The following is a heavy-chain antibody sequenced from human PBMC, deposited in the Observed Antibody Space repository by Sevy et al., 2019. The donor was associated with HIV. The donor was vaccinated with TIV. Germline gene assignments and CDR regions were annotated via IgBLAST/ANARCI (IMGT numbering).Heavy chain of an antibody. V-gene: IGHV3-7*01. CDR1: GFTFSQSW. CDR2: IKADGSQT. CDR3: AKEFWGPEY. D-gene: IGHD7-27*01. Sequence: GGSLRLSCAASGFTFSQSWMTWVRQAPGKGMEWVANIKADGSQTNYVESLKGRFTITRDNAKKSVYLQMNSLRAEDTAVYYCAKEFWGPEYWGQGTLVTVSS. J-gene: IGHJ4*02.